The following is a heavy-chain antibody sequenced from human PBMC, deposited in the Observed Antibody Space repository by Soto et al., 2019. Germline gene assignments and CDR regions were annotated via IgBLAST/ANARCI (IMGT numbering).Heavy chain of an antibody. V-gene: IGHV1-18*01. CDR2: ISAYNGKT. D-gene: IGHD2-8*02. J-gene: IGHJ4*02. Sequence: QVQLVQSGAEVKKPGASVKVSCKTSGYPFTSYVINWVRQAPGQGPEWMGWISAYNGKTSYTQKFQGRVTMTTDTSTSTAYMELMSLRSDDTAVYYCARDRLIAVTGLLHYWGQGTLVTVSS. CDR3: ARDRLIAVTGLLHY. CDR1: GYPFTSYV.